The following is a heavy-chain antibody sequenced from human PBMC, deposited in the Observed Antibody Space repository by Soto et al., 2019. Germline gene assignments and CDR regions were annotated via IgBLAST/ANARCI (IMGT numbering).Heavy chain of an antibody. CDR2: ISGSGTYT. D-gene: IGHD2-2*02. V-gene: IGHV3-23*01. CDR1: GFTFSNYA. J-gene: IGHJ4*02. Sequence: GGSLRLSCAASGFTFSNYAMSWVRQAPGKGLEWVSGISGSGTYTYFADSVKGRFTISRDNSKNTLYLQMNSLRAEDTAVYYCAKVDRHTSYYLDYWGQGTLVTVSS. CDR3: AKVDRHTSYYLDY.